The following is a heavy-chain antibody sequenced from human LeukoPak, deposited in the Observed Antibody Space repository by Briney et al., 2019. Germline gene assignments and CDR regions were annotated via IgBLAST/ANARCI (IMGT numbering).Heavy chain of an antibody. V-gene: IGHV1-18*01. D-gene: IGHD3-10*01. Sequence: ASVKVSCKASGYTFTSYGISWVRQAPGQGLEWMGWISAYNGNTNYAQKLQGRVTMTTDTSTSTAYMELRSLRSDDTAVYYCARDPHYGSGSYCYFYYWGQGTLVTVSS. CDR3: ARDPHYGSGSYCYFYY. CDR1: GYTFTSYG. J-gene: IGHJ4*02. CDR2: ISAYNGNT.